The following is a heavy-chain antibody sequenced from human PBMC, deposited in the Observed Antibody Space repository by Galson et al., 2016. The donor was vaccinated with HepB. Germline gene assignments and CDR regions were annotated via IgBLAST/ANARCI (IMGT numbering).Heavy chain of an antibody. CDR2: INTNTGNP. J-gene: IGHJ6*02. Sequence: SVKVSCKASGYTFTSYSMNWVRQSPGQGLEWMGWINTNTGNPTLARGFTGRFVFSLDTSINTAYPQISSLKAEDTAVYYCARDYMQDYDTPTYFYYGMDVWGQGTTVTVSS. D-gene: IGHD4-17*01. V-gene: IGHV7-4-1*02. CDR3: ARDYMQDYDTPTYFYYGMDV. CDR1: GYTFTSYS.